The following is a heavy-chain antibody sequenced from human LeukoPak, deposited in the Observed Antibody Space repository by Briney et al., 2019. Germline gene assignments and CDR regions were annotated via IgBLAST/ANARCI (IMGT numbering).Heavy chain of an antibody. CDR2: IRYDGSNK. D-gene: IGHD1-26*01. CDR1: GFTFSSYG. V-gene: IGHV3-30*02. CDR3: AKDLASSFIFDY. J-gene: IGHJ4*02. Sequence: PGGSLRLSCAASGFTFSSYGMHWVRQAPGKGLEWVAFIRYDGSNKYYADSVKGRFTISRDNSKNTLYPQMNSLRAEDTAVYYCAKDLASSFIFDYWGQGTLVTVSS.